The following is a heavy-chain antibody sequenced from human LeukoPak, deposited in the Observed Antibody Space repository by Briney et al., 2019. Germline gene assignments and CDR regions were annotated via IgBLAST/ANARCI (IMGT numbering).Heavy chain of an antibody. CDR2: IIPIFGTA. CDR3: ARDHRDFYGMDV. J-gene: IGHJ6*02. CDR1: GGTFSIYA. V-gene: IGHV1-69*01. Sequence: GSSVTVSCTASGGTFSIYAISWVRQAPGQGLEWMGGIIPIFGTANYAQKFQGRVTITADESTSTAYMELSSLRSEDTAVYYCARDHRDFYGMDVWGQGTTVTVSS.